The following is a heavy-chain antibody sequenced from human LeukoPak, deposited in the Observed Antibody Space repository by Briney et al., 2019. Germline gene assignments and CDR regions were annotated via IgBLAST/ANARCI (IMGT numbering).Heavy chain of an antibody. D-gene: IGHD1-1*01. J-gene: IGHJ2*01. V-gene: IGHV3-15*01. Sequence: GGSLRLSCAASGLRLGNAWMRWVRQVPGKRLEWLGRIRAKVDGGTVDSAAPVKCRFTISRDESENTLYLHLTSLKIEDAAVYYCTTLGGDNWFDWYFDLWGRGTLVTVSS. CDR3: TTLGGDNWFDWYFDL. CDR1: GLRLGNAW. CDR2: IRAKVDGGTV.